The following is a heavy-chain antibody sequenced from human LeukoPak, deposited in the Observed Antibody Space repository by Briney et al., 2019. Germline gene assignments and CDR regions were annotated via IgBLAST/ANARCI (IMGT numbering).Heavy chain of an antibody. CDR3: AKDHYWSIDY. D-gene: IGHD3-3*01. J-gene: IGHJ4*02. CDR2: IKGDGIST. Sequence: GRSLRLSCAASGFTFSSYAMHWVRQAPGQGLVWVSRIKGDGISTNYADSVKGRFTITRDIAKNTLYLQMNSLRAEDTGVYYCAKDHYWSIDYWGRGTLVTVSS. CDR1: GFTFSSYA. V-gene: IGHV3-74*01.